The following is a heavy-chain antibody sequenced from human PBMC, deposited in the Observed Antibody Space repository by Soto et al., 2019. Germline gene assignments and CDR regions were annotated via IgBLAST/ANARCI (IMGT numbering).Heavy chain of an antibody. Sequence: GGSLRLSCAASGFTFSTYAMTWVRQAPGKGLEWVAIISSSGDGTYYVDSAKGRFTISRDNSRNTLNLQMNSLRAEDTAVYYCAKNGDFWSWGIDVWGQGTTFPVSS. CDR2: ISSSGDGT. J-gene: IGHJ6*02. V-gene: IGHV3-23*01. D-gene: IGHD3-3*01. CDR3: AKNGDFWSWGIDV. CDR1: GFTFSTYA.